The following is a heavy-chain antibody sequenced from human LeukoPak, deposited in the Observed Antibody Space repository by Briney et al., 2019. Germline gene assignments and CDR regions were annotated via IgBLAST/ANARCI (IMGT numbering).Heavy chain of an antibody. CDR2: IKQDGSEK. J-gene: IGHJ6*03. Sequence: GGSLRLSCAASGFTFSSYWMSGVRQAPGKGLEWGANIKQDGSEKYYVDSVKGRFTISRDNAKNSLYLKMNSLGDEDTAVYSCARQTGIAAAGTWGYYMDVWGKGTTVTVSS. V-gene: IGHV3-7*01. CDR1: GFTFSSYW. CDR3: ARQTGIAAAGTWGYYMDV. D-gene: IGHD6-13*01.